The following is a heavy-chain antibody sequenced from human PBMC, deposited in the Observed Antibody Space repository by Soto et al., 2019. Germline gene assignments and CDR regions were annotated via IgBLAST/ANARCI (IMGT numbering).Heavy chain of an antibody. CDR3: ARDPWGGDIGDC. J-gene: IGHJ4*02. CDR2: IYSGGNT. V-gene: IGHV3-66*01. Sequence: DVQLVESGGGLVLRGESLRLSCAASGFTVGSAYMSWVRQAPGKGLEWVAGIYSGGNTYYADSVKGRFTISRDTSKNRLYLQMNSLRAEDAAIYYCARDPWGGDIGDCWGQGTLVTVSS. CDR1: GFTVGSAY. D-gene: IGHD4-17*01.